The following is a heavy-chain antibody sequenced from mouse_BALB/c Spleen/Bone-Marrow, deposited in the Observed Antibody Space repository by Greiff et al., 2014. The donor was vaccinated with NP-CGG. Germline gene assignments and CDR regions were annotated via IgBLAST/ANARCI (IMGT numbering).Heavy chain of an antibody. J-gene: IGHJ2*01. Sequence: VKLVESGPGLVAPSQTLSITCTVSEFSLTSYGVHWVRQSPGRGLEWLGVIWAGGSTSYNSALMSRLSISKDNSKSQVFLKMNSLQTDDTAMYYCARYYYGFLDYWGQGTTLTVSS. CDR2: IWAGGST. D-gene: IGHD1-2*01. V-gene: IGHV2-9*02. CDR3: ARYYYGFLDY. CDR1: EFSLTSYG.